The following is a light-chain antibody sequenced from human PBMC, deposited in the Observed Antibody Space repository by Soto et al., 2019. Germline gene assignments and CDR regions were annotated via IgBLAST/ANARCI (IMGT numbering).Light chain of an antibody. CDR3: QKYGSSYT. CDR1: QSVSSY. J-gene: IGKJ2*01. Sequence: EIVVTQSPGTLSLSPGERATLSCRASQSVSSYLAWYQQKPGQAPRLLIYDASSRATGIPDRFSGSGSGTDFTLTISKREPDDFAVYYCQKYGSSYTFGQGNKLELK. V-gene: IGKV3-20*01. CDR2: DAS.